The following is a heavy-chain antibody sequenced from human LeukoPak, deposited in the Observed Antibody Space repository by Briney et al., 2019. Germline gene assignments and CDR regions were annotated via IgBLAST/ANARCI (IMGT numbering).Heavy chain of an antibody. J-gene: IGHJ4*02. V-gene: IGHV3-21*01. CDR2: ISSSSSYI. CDR1: GSTFSSYS. D-gene: IGHD6-13*01. CDR3: ARGPAAEGFDY. Sequence: GGSLRFSCAASGSTFSSYSMNWVRQAPGNGLEWVSSISSSSSYIYYADSVKGRFTISRDNSKNTLYLQMNSLRAEDTAVYYCARGPAAEGFDYWGQGTLVTVSS.